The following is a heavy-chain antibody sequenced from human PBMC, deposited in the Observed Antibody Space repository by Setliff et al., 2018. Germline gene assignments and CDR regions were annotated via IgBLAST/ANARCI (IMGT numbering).Heavy chain of an antibody. CDR2: IKEDGSEK. Sequence: GGSLRLSCAASGFTFSKYWMSWVRQAPGKGPEWVANIKEDGSEKYYVDSVKGRFTISRDNAKNSLYLVMNSLRDDDTAVYYCAREPRDKPEDIWGQGTMVTVSS. CDR3: AREPRDKPEDI. J-gene: IGHJ3*02. V-gene: IGHV3-7*03. CDR1: GFTFSKYW.